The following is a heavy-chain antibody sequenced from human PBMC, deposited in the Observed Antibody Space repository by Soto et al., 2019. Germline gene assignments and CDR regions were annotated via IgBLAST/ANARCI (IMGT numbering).Heavy chain of an antibody. Sequence: QVQLVESGGGVVQPGRSLRLSCAASGFTFSSYGMHWVRQAPGKGLEWVAVILYDGSNKYYADSVKGRFTISRDNSKNTLYLQMNSLRAEDTAVYYCAKDPDQDIVVVPAAISGDPWGQGTLVTVSS. CDR3: AKDPDQDIVVVPAAISGDP. CDR1: GFTFSSYG. J-gene: IGHJ5*02. D-gene: IGHD2-2*01. CDR2: ILYDGSNK. V-gene: IGHV3-30*18.